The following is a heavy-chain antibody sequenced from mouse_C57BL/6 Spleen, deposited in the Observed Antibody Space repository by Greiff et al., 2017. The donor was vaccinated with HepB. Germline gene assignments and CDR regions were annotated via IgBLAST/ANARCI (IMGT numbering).Heavy chain of an antibody. Sequence: QVQLQQSGPGLVQPSQSLSITCTVSGFSLTSYGVHWVRQSPGKGLEWLGVIWRGGSTDYNAAFMSRLSITKDNSKSQVFFKMNSLQADDTAIYYCAKNRGDGYDVAWFAYWGQGTLVTVSA. V-gene: IGHV2-5*01. D-gene: IGHD2-2*01. J-gene: IGHJ3*01. CDR1: GFSLTSYG. CDR3: AKNRGDGYDVAWFAY. CDR2: IWRGGST.